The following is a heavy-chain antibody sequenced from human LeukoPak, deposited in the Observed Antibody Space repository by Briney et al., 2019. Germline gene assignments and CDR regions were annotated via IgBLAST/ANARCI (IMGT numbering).Heavy chain of an antibody. CDR2: VFHSGIT. Sequence: SESLSLTCTVSRASIRSSNYYWGWLRQPPGQGLEWIGSVFHSGITYYNPTLKRRATISVDTAKNQFSLKLSSVTAADTAVYYCARQDYYYYMDVWGKGTTVTISS. CDR3: ARQDYYYYMDV. V-gene: IGHV4-39*07. CDR1: RASIRSSNYY. J-gene: IGHJ6*03.